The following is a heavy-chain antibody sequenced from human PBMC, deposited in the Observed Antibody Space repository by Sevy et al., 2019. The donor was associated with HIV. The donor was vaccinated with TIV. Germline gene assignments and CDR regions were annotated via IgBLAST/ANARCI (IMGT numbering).Heavy chain of an antibody. CDR3: AGVPPVDPYLLQYYYYYMDV. CDR1: GGTFSSYD. Sequence: ASVKVSCKASGGTFSSYDISWVRQAPGQGLEWMGWIIPILGIANYAQKFQGRVTITADKSTSTAYMELSSLRSEDTAVYYCAGVPPVDPYLLQYYYYYMDVWGKGTTVTVSS. CDR2: IIPILGIA. J-gene: IGHJ6*03. V-gene: IGHV1-69*10. D-gene: IGHD2-15*01.